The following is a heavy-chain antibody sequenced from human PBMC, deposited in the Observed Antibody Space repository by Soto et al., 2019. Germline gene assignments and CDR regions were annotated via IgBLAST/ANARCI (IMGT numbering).Heavy chain of an antibody. CDR1: GYTFTGYY. Sequence: QVQLVQSGAEVKKPGASVKVSCKASGYTFTGYYMHWVRQAPGQGLEWMGWINPNSGGTNYAQKYQGWVTMPRDTSISTAYMELSRLRSDDTAVYYCARSPPGDWYFDYWGQGTLVTVSS. D-gene: IGHD2-21*01. J-gene: IGHJ4*02. CDR3: ARSPPGDWYFDY. V-gene: IGHV1-2*04. CDR2: INPNSGGT.